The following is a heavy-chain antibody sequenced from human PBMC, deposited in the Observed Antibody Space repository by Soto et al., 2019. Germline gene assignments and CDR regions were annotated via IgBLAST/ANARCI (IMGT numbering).Heavy chain of an antibody. V-gene: IGHV3-30*18. CDR1: GFAFSSYG. CDR2: ISYDGSNK. D-gene: IGHD1-26*01. J-gene: IGHJ4*02. Sequence: GSLRLSCPASGFAFSSYGMHWVRQAPGKGLEWVAVISYDGSNKYYADSVKGRFTISRDNSKNTLYLQMNSLRAEDTAVYYCANGVGATNGYFEYWGQGTPVTVSS. CDR3: ANGVGATNGYFEY.